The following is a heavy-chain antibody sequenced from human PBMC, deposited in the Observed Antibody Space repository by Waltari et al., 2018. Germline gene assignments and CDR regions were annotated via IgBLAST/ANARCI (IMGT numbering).Heavy chain of an antibody. D-gene: IGHD1-7*01. Sequence: QEQLRESGPGLVKPSETLSLTCVISGDSLSSNLFWGWIRQSPEKGLEWIGNIYYSGVTYYSPFLKSRVFISIDTPRRQFSLKLTSVTAADTAVYYCARVLTTGTVAFDIWGQGTLVTVSS. CDR1: GDSLSSNLF. V-gene: IGHV4-38-2*01. CDR3: ARVLTTGTVAFDI. J-gene: IGHJ3*02. CDR2: IYYSGVT.